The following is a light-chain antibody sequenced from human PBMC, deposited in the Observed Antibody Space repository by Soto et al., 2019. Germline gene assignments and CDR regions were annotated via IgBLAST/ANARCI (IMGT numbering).Light chain of an antibody. CDR2: GAS. V-gene: IGKV3-20*01. Sequence: EIVLTQSPDTLSLSPGESATLSCRASQSVSSRYLAWYQQKPGRAPRLLIYGASSRATGIPDRFSGSGSGTDFTLTISRVEPEDFAVFYCQQYDNSITFGQGTRLEIE. CDR3: QQYDNSIT. J-gene: IGKJ5*01. CDR1: QSVSSRY.